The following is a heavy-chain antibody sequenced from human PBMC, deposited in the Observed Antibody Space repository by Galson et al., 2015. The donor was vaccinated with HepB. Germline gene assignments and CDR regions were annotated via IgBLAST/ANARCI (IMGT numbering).Heavy chain of an antibody. Sequence: SVKVSCKASGGTFSSYAISWVRQAPGQGLEWMGGIIPIFGTANYAQKFQGRVTITADESTSTAYMELSSLRSEDTAVYYCFCVVVPAANNWFDPWGQGTLSPSPQ. V-gene: IGHV1-69*13. J-gene: IGHJ5*02. CDR2: IIPIFGTA. CDR3: FCVVVPAANNWFDP. CDR1: GGTFSSYA. D-gene: IGHD2-2*01.